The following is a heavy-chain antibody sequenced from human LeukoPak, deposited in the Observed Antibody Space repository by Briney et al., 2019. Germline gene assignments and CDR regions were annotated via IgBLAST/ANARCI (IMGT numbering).Heavy chain of an antibody. CDR3: ARERSGSSFYYYYMDV. CDR1: GYTFTGYY. J-gene: IGHJ6*03. CDR2: INPNSGGT. V-gene: IGHV1-2*02. D-gene: IGHD3-10*01. Sequence: ASVKVSCKASGYTFTGYYMHWVRQAPGQGLEWMGWINPNSGGTNYTQKFQGRVTMTRDTSISTAYMELSRLRSDDTAVYYCARERSGSSFYYYYMDVWGKGTTVTISS.